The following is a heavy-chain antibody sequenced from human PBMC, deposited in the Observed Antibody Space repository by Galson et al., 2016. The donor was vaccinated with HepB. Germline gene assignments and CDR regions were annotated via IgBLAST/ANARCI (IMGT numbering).Heavy chain of an antibody. CDR2: INPSGGST. D-gene: IGHD3-9*01. V-gene: IGHV1-46*01. CDR3: ARAHPAGDILPGLFDP. Sequence: SVKVSCKASGYTFTSYSMHWVRQAPGQGLEWMGIINPSGGSTSYAQRFQGRVTMTRDTSTSTVYMELSSLRSEDTAVYYCARAHPAGDILPGLFDPWGQGTLVTVSS. J-gene: IGHJ5*02. CDR1: GYTFTSYS.